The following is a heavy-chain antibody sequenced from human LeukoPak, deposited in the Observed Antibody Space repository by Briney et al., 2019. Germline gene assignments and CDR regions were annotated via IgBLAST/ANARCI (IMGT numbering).Heavy chain of an antibody. CDR2: IYYSRST. CDR3: ARDLVRGVDNY. CDR1: GGSISSYY. D-gene: IGHD3-10*01. Sequence: SETLSLTRTVPGGSISSYYWSWIRQPPGKGLEWIGYIYYSRSTNYNPSLKSRVTISVDKSKNQFSLKLSSVTAADTAVYYCARDLVRGVDNYWGQGTLVTVSS. J-gene: IGHJ4*02. V-gene: IGHV4-59*01.